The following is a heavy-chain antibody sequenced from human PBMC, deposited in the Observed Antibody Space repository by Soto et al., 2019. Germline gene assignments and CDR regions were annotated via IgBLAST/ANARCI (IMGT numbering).Heavy chain of an antibody. V-gene: IGHV4-39*01. CDR1: GGSISSSSYY. D-gene: IGHD1-1*01. CDR2: IYYSGST. J-gene: IGHJ6*03. Sequence: PSETLSLTCTVSGGSISSSSYYWGWIRQPPGKGLEWIGSIYYSGSTYYNPSLKSRVTISVDTSKNQFSLKLSSVTAADTAVYYCARRVRVSRGYYYYYYMDVWGKGTTVTVSS. CDR3: ARRVRVSRGYYYYYYMDV.